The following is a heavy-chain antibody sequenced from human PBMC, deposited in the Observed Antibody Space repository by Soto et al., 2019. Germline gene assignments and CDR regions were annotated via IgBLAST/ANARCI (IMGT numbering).Heavy chain of an antibody. V-gene: IGHV3-48*01. CDR1: GFTFSGYS. Sequence: EVQLVESGGGLVQWGGSLRLSCAASGFTFSGYSVNWVRQAPGKGLEWVSYISSGSKTIYYAESVKGRFTVSRDNARNSQYLQMNCLRVEDSAVYYCAREDILGGRSFDYWGQGTLVTVSS. CDR2: ISSGSKTI. CDR3: AREDILGGRSFDY. J-gene: IGHJ4*02. D-gene: IGHD3-9*01.